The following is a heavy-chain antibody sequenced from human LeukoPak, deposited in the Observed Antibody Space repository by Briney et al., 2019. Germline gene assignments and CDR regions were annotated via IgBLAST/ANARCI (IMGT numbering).Heavy chain of an antibody. J-gene: IGHJ4*02. D-gene: IGHD2-2*01. V-gene: IGHV3-48*03. CDR3: ARRYCSSTSCLIDY. CDR1: GFTFSSYE. Sequence: PGGSLRLSCAASGFTFSSYEMNWVRQAPGKGLEWVSSISSSGTTIYYADSVKGRFTISRDNAKNSLYLQMNSLRAEDTAVYYCARRYCSSTSCLIDYWGQGTLVTVSS. CDR2: ISSSGTTI.